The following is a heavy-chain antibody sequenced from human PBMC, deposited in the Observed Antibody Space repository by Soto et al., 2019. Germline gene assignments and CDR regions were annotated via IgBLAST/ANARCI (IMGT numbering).Heavy chain of an antibody. CDR3: ARGPLYYDFWSGYYMAPYGMDV. V-gene: IGHV4-59*01. J-gene: IGHJ6*02. CDR2: IYYSGST. D-gene: IGHD3-3*01. Sequence: ETLSLTCTVSGGSISSYYWSWIRQPPGKGLEWIGYIYYSGSTNYNPSLKSRVTISVDTSKNQFSLKLSSVTAADTAVYYCARGPLYYDFWSGYYMAPYGMDVWSQGTTVTVSS. CDR1: GGSISSYY.